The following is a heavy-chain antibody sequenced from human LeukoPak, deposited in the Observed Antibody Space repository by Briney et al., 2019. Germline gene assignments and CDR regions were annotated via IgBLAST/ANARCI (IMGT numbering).Heavy chain of an antibody. Sequence: PGGSQRLSCAASGFTISNYVMSWVRQAPGKGPEWVSGINGGGGSTFYAESVTGRYTISRDNSKNTLFLQMNTLRAEDTAVYYCVKDGRRSPPCWGQGTLVTVSS. D-gene: IGHD2-15*01. CDR1: GFTISNYV. CDR2: INGGGGST. J-gene: IGHJ4*02. V-gene: IGHV3-23*01. CDR3: VKDGRRSPPC.